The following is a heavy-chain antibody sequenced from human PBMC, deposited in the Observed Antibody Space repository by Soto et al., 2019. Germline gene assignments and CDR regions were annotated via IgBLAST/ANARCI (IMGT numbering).Heavy chain of an antibody. CDR1: GYTFTGYY. V-gene: IGHV1-2*04. J-gene: IGHJ4*02. CDR2: INPNSGGT. CDR3: ARDLGGTAMVIYYFDY. D-gene: IGHD5-18*01. Sequence: ASVKVSCKASGYTFTGYYMHWVRQAPGQGLEWMGWINPNSGGTNYAQKFQGWVTMTRDTSISTAYMELSRLRSDDTAVYYCARDLGGTAMVIYYFDYWGQGTLVTVS.